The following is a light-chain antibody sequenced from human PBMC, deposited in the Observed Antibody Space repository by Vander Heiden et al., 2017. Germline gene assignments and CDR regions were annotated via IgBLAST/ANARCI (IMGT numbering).Light chain of an antibody. CDR3: SASYSGGRV. CDR2: DTS. V-gene: IGLV7-46*01. CDR1: TGAVTSGHY. Sequence: QPMLPQQPALAVSAGGTVTVPWRSSTGAVTSGHYPYWFQKQPGHAPSTLIYDTSNKPSRTPARFSGSLLGGKAALTLSGAQTEDEAEYDCSASYSGGRVFGGGTKLTVL. J-gene: IGLJ2*01.